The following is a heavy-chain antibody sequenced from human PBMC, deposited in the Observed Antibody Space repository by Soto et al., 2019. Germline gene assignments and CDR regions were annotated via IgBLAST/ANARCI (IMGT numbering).Heavy chain of an antibody. CDR1: GDSLRTGSYY. J-gene: IGHJ5*02. V-gene: IGHV4-61*01. D-gene: IGHD1-7*01. Sequence: KPSETLSLTCSVSGDSLRTGSYYWSWIRQPPGKGLEWIGYVYYTGSTNYNPSLKSRVTMSVDTSKNQFSLKLSSVTAADTAVYYCARRTETPNRFDPWGQGTLVTVSS. CDR2: VYYTGST. CDR3: ARRTETPNRFDP.